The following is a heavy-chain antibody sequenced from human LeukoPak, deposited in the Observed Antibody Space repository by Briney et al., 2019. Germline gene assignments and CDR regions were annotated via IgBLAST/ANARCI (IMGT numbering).Heavy chain of an antibody. CDR3: ARGDYGDYPGRLDP. Sequence: ASVKVSCKASGYTFTGYYMHWVRQAPGRGLEWMGWINPNSGGTNYAQKFQGRVTMTSDTSISTAYMELSRLRSDDTAVYYCARGDYGDYPGRLDPWGQGTLVTVSS. V-gene: IGHV1-2*02. D-gene: IGHD4-17*01. CDR2: INPNSGGT. J-gene: IGHJ5*02. CDR1: GYTFTGYY.